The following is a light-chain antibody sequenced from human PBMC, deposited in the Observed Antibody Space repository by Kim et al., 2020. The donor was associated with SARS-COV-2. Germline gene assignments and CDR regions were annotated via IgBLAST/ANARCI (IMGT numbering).Light chain of an antibody. CDR1: SSNVDDYNY. J-gene: IGLJ3*02. CDR3: SSYTSSSGLMV. CDR2: EVT. V-gene: IGLV2-14*01. Sequence: HSITISCTGTSSNVDDYNYVSWYHQHPGKAPKLMIYEVTKRPSGVSYRFSGSKSGNTASLTISGLQAEDEADYYCSSYTSSSGLMVFGGGTQLTVL.